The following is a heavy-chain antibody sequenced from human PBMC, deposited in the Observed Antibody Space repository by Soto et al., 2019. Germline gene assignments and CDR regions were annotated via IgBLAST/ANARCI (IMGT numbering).Heavy chain of an antibody. CDR1: GFTFSSYG. J-gene: IGHJ4*02. D-gene: IGHD4-4*01. V-gene: IGHV3-30*18. CDR3: AKDRDYSNYAPDY. Sequence: GGSMRLSCAASGFTFSSYGMHWVRQAPGKGLEWVAVISYDGSNKYYADSVKGRFTISRDNSKNTLYLQMNSLRAEDTAVYYCAKDRDYSNYAPDYWGQGTLVTVSS. CDR2: ISYDGSNK.